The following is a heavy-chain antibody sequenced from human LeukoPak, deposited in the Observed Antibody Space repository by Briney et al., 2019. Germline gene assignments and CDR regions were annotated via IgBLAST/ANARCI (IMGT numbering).Heavy chain of an antibody. V-gene: IGHV4-31*03. CDR2: IYHSGRS. Sequence: SETLSLTCTVSGDSISNGVKYWSWIRQHPGRGLEWIGYIYHSGRSYYNPSLKSRITMSVDTSKNQFSLKLSSVTAADTAVYYCARVKDDGYYFDYWGQGTLVTVSS. D-gene: IGHD3-10*01. CDR3: ARVKDDGYYFDY. J-gene: IGHJ4*02. CDR1: GDSISNGVKY.